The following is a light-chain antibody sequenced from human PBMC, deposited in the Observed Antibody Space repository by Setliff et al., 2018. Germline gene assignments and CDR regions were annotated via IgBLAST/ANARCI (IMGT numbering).Light chain of an antibody. CDR2: EVS. J-gene: IGLJ1*01. CDR3: SSYTSNGLYV. CDR1: SGDIGSFTF. V-gene: IGLV2-14*03. Sequence: QSALAQPASVSGSPGQSITIACTGSSGDIGSFTFVSWYQQYPDEAPKLIIFEVSDRPSGISVRFSVSKSANTASLTISGLHAEDEADYYSSSYTSNGLYVFGTGTKV.